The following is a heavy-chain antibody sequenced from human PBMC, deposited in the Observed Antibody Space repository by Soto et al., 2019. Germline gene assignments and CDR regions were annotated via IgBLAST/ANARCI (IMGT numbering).Heavy chain of an antibody. V-gene: IGHV4-39*01. J-gene: IGHJ4*02. Sequence: PSETLSLTCTVSGGSISSSNHYWGWIRQAPGQGLEWIGNTHYSGSTYYNPSLKSRVTISVDTPKNQFSVKLSSVTAADTAVYYCARGHGGITVFGAPGHFDYWGQGTLVTVSS. CDR3: ARGHGGITVFGAPGHFDY. D-gene: IGHD3-3*01. CDR2: THYSGST. CDR1: GGSISSSNHY.